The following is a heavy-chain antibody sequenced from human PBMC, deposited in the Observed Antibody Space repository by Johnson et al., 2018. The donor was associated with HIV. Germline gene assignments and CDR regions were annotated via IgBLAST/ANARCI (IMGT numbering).Heavy chain of an antibody. D-gene: IGHD3-9*01. CDR3: AKDGDYDILPRGDAVDI. Sequence: VQLVESGGDLVQPGGSLRLSCAASGFTVSSNYMSWVRQAPGEGLEWVSIIYSGGTTYYAESVKGRFVISRDNSKNTLYLQMNSLRAEDTAGYYCAKDGDYDILPRGDAVDIWGQGTMVTVSS. CDR1: GFTVSSNY. V-gene: IGHV3-66*01. CDR2: IYSGGTT. J-gene: IGHJ3*02.